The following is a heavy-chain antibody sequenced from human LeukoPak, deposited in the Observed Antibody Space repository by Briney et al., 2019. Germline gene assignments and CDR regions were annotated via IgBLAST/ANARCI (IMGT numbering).Heavy chain of an antibody. Sequence: SETLSLTCTDSGGSISSYYWSWIRQPPGKGLEWIRYIYYSGSTNYNPSLKSRVTISVDTSKNQFSLKLSSVTAADTAVYYCARVQIAVAGSYYYYGMDVWGQGTTVTVSS. CDR1: GGSISSYY. J-gene: IGHJ6*02. CDR3: ARVQIAVAGSYYYYGMDV. CDR2: IYYSGST. D-gene: IGHD6-19*01. V-gene: IGHV4-59*01.